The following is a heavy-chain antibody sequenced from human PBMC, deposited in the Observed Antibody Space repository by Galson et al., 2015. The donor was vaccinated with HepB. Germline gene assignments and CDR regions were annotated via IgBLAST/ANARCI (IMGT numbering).Heavy chain of an antibody. CDR2: ISSDGNNK. J-gene: IGHJ4*02. CDR3: ARKTCSGGRCNPYFDY. CDR1: GFTFSTYA. V-gene: IGHV3-30-3*01. D-gene: IGHD2-15*01. Sequence: SLRLSCAASGFTFSTYAMHWVRQAPGKGLEWVAVISSDGNNKYYADSVKGRFTISRDNSKNTLYLEMNSLRAEDTAVYYCARKTCSGGRCNPYFDYWGQGTLVTVSS.